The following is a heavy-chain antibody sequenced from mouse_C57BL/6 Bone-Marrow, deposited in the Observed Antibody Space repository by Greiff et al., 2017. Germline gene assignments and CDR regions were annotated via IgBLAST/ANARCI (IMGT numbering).Heavy chain of an antibody. CDR1: GYTFTSYW. CDR3: ARGLLYDYGSIYWYFDV. Sequence: QVQLQQPGTELVKPGASVKLSCKASGYTFTSYWMHWVKQRPGQGLEWIGNINPSNGGTTSNEKFTSKATLTVDKSYSTAYMKLSSLPSEDSAVYYCARGLLYDYGSIYWYFDVGGTGTTVTVSS. V-gene: IGHV1-53*01. CDR2: INPSNGGT. J-gene: IGHJ1*03. D-gene: IGHD1-1*01.